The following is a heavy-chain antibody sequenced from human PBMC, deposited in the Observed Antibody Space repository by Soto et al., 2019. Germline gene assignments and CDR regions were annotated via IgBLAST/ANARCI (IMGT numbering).Heavy chain of an antibody. CDR3: ARTRWAQEENYYYYMDV. CDR1: GGSISSYY. V-gene: IGHV4-59*08. J-gene: IGHJ6*03. CDR2: IYYSGST. Sequence: SETLSLTCTVSGGSISSYYWSWIRQPPGKGLEWIGYIYYSGSTNYNPSLKSRVTISVDTSQNQFSLKLSSVTAADTAVYYCARTRWAQEENYYYYMDVWGKGTTVTVSS. D-gene: IGHD1-26*01.